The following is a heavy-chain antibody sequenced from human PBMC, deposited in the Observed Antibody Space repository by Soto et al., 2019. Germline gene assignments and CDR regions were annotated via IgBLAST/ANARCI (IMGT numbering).Heavy chain of an antibody. CDR1: GFTFSSYA. Sequence: QVQLVESGGGVVQPGRSLRLSCAASGFTFSSYAMHWVRQAPGKGLEWVAVISYDGSNKYYADSVKGRFTISIDNSKNTLYLQMNSLRAEDTAVYYCAREAVTNVGTYYFDYWGQGTLVTVSS. CDR3: AREAVTNVGTYYFDY. J-gene: IGHJ4*02. D-gene: IGHD4-17*01. CDR2: ISYDGSNK. V-gene: IGHV3-30-3*01.